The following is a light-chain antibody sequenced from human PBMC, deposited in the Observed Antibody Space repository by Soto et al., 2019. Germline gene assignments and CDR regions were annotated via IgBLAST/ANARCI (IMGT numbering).Light chain of an antibody. Sequence: EIVMTQSPATLSVAPGERATLSCRASQSVSSNLAWYQFRPGLAPRIIIFGASGRATGIPDRFSGSRSGPDFTLTISSLQPEDFATYYCQQSYSSPPTFGQGTKVDIK. CDR2: GAS. CDR1: QSVSSN. V-gene: IGKV3D-15*01. CDR3: QQSYSSPPT. J-gene: IGKJ1*01.